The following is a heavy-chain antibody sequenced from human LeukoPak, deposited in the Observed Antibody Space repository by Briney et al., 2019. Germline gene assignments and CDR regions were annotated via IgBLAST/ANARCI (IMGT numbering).Heavy chain of an antibody. CDR1: GYTLTELS. J-gene: IGHJ3*02. CDR2: FDPEDGET. CDR3: ARDYYDSSGPSRPGAFDI. V-gene: IGHV1-24*01. Sequence: ASVKVSCKVSGYTLTELSMHWVRQAPGKGLEWMGGFDPEDGETIYAQKFQGRVTMTEDTSTDTAYMELSSLRSEDTAVYYCARDYYDSSGPSRPGAFDIWGQGTMVTVSS. D-gene: IGHD3-22*01.